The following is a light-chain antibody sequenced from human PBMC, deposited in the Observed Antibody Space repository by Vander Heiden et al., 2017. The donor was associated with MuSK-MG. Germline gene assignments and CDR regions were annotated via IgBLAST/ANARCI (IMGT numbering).Light chain of an antibody. CDR3: QQYGSSPPYT. V-gene: IGKV3-20*01. Sequence: EIVLTQSPGTLSLSPGERATLSCRASQSVGNSYLAWYQQKPGQAPRLLNYGASSRATGIPDRFSGSGSGTDFTLTISRLEPEDFAVYYCQQYGSSPPYTFGQGTKLEIK. CDR1: QSVGNSY. CDR2: GAS. J-gene: IGKJ2*01.